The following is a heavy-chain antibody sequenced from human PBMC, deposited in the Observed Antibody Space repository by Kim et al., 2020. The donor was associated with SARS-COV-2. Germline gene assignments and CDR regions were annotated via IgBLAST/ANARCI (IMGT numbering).Heavy chain of an antibody. CDR3: AKHFGCSGGSCSGIDY. D-gene: IGHD2-15*01. Sequence: SVKGRFTISRDDTKNMLYLQMNSLRAEDTALYYCAKHFGCSGGSCSGIDYWGQGTLVTVSS. V-gene: IGHV3-23*03. J-gene: IGHJ4*02.